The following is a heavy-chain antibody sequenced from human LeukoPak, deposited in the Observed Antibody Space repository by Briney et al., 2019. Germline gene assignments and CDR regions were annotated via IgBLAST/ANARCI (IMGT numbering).Heavy chain of an antibody. CDR2: INPNSGGT. CDR1: GYTFIGYY. CDR3: ARDWSMTTLDY. V-gene: IGHV1-2*06. D-gene: IGHD4-17*01. Sequence: ASLKVSCKASGYTFIGYYMHWVRQAPGQGLEWMGRINPNSGGTDYAQKFQGRVTMTRDTSISTVYLEFSSLRSDDTAVYYCARDWSMTTLDYWGQGTLVTVSS. J-gene: IGHJ4*02.